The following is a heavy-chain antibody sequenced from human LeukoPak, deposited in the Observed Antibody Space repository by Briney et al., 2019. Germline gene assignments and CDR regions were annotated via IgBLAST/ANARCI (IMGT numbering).Heavy chain of an antibody. CDR3: TPIAAAGKAFDP. CDR1: GFTFSSYS. V-gene: IGHV3-48*02. D-gene: IGHD6-13*01. J-gene: IGHJ5*02. CDR2: ISSSSSTI. Sequence: GGSLRLSCAASGFTFSSYSMKWVRQAPGKGLEWGSYISSSSSTIYYADSVKGRFTISRDNAKNSLYLQMNSLRDEDTAVYYCTPIAAAGKAFDPWGQGTLVTVSS.